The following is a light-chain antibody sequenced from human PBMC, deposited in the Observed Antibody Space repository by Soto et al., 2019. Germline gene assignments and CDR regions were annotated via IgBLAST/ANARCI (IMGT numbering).Light chain of an antibody. CDR3: LPDNLLGT. CDR2: DAS. J-gene: IGKJ1*01. Sequence: SPSAVSASVKDRGTITCRASQSISSWLAWYQQKPAKAPKLLIYDASSLESGVPSRFSGSGSRTEFTLTIISLPPDDFATYISLPDNLLGTSAQGTKLEI. CDR1: QSISSW. V-gene: IGKV1-5*01.